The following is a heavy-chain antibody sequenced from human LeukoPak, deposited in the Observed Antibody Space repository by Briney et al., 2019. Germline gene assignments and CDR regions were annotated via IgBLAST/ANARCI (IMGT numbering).Heavy chain of an antibody. CDR2: IYPGDSDT. CDR3: ARARTLVRGTIGYYFDY. D-gene: IGHD3-10*01. V-gene: IGHV5-51*01. Sequence: GESLKISCKGSGYTFTSYWIGWVRPMPGKDLEWMGSIYPGDSDTRYSPSFQGQVTISAERSISTAYLQWSSLQAPDTAMYYCARARTLVRGTIGYYFDYWGQGTLVTVSS. CDR1: GYTFTSYW. J-gene: IGHJ4*02.